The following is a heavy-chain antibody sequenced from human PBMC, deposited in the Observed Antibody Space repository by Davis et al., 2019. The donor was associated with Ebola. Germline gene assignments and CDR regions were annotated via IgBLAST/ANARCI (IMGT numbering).Heavy chain of an antibody. V-gene: IGHV3-7*01. D-gene: IGHD6-13*01. J-gene: IGHJ4*02. CDR3: ARGPSTGNSFSY. CDR1: GFTFRSYA. Sequence: GESLKTSCAASGFTFRSYALHWVRQAPGKGLEWVANIKQDGSEKYYVDSVEGRFTISRDNAKNSLYLQMNSLRAEDTAVYYCARGPSTGNSFSYWGQGTLVTVSS. CDR2: IKQDGSEK.